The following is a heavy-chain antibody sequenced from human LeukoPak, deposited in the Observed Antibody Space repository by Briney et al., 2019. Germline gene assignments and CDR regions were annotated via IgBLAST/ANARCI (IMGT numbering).Heavy chain of an antibody. CDR1: GFTFSDYY. CDR2: ISSSGSTI. Sequence: GGSLRLSCAASGFTFSDYYMSWIRQAPGKGLEWVSYISSSGSTIYYADSVKGRFTISRDNAKNSLYLQMNSLRAEDTAVYYCARGDSLDCSGGSCYSGNWFDPWGQGTLVTVSS. D-gene: IGHD2-15*01. CDR3: ARGDSLDCSGGSCYSGNWFDP. J-gene: IGHJ5*02. V-gene: IGHV3-11*01.